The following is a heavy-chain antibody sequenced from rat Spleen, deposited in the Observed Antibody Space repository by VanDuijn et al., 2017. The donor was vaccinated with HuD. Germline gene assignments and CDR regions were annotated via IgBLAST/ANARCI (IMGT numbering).Heavy chain of an antibody. CDR1: GNSIANGYR. CDR3: ARSDGTHYYLPFPY. V-gene: IGHV3-3*01. Sequence: EVQLQESGPGLVKPSQSLSLTCSVTGNSIANGYRWNWIRRFPGSKLEWIGDINSAGTTVYNPSLKSRISITRDTTRNQFFLQVNSVTTEDTATYYCARSDGTHYYLPFPYWGQGTLVTVSS. CDR2: INSAGTT. D-gene: IGHD1-12*02. J-gene: IGHJ3*01.